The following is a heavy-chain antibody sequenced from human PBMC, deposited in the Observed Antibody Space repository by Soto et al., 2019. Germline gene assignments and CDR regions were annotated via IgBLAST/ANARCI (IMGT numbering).Heavy chain of an antibody. CDR2: INPSGGST. CDR3: ARRIQGSSSSGRVSPWFDP. V-gene: IGHV1-46*01. D-gene: IGHD6-6*01. J-gene: IGHJ5*02. Sequence: QVQLVQSGAEVKKPGASVKVSCKASGYTFTSYYMHWVRQAPGQGLEWMGIINPSGGSTSYAQKFQGRVTMTRDTSTSTVYMELSSLRSEDTAVYYCARRIQGSSSSGRVSPWFDPGCQGTLVTVSS. CDR1: GYTFTSYY.